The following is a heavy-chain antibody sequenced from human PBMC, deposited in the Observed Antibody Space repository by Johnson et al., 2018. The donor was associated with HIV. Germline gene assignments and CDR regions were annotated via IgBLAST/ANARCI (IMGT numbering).Heavy chain of an antibody. J-gene: IGHJ3*02. CDR2: IKSKTDGGTI. CDR1: GFTFSNAW. CDR3: NTDRVDGGGSYYKAFDI. V-gene: IGHV3-15*01. D-gene: IGHD1-26*01. Sequence: VQLVESGGDLVEPGESLRLSCVASGFTFSNAWMHWVRQAPGKGLEWVGRIKSKTDGGTIDYAAPVKGRFTISRDDSKNTLYLQMNSLKTEDTALYYCNTDRVDGGGSYYKAFDIWGQGTMVTVSS.